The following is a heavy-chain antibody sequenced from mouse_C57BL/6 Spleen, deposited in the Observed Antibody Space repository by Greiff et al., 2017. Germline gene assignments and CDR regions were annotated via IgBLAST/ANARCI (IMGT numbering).Heavy chain of an antibody. V-gene: IGHV3-6*01. J-gene: IGHJ3*01. CDR3: ARDLSYYGSSSFAY. CDR2: ISYDGSN. CDR1: GYSITSGYY. Sequence: EVQLQESGPGLVKPSQSLSLTCSVTGYSITSGYYWNWIRQFPGNKLECMGYISYDGSNNYNPSLKNRISLTRDTSKNQFFLKLKSLTTEDTATYYCARDLSYYGSSSFAYWGQGTLVTVSA. D-gene: IGHD1-1*01.